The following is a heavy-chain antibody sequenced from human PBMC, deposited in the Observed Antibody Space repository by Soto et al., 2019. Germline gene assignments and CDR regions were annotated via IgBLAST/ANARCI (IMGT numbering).Heavy chain of an antibody. CDR3: ARALTRYCSSTSCYNWFDP. CDR2: IIPIFGTA. J-gene: IGHJ5*02. CDR1: GGTFSGYA. Sequence: SVKVSCKASGGTFSGYAISWVRQAPGQGLEWMGGIIPIFGTANYAQKFQGRVTITADESTSTAYMELSSLRSEDTAVYYCARALTRYCSSTSCYNWFDPWGQGTLVTVSS. V-gene: IGHV1-69*13. D-gene: IGHD2-2*01.